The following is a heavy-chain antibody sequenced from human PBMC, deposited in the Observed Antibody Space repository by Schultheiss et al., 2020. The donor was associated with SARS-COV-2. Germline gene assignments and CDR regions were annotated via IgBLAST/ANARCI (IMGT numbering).Heavy chain of an antibody. D-gene: IGHD6-19*01. CDR2: IWYDGSNK. CDR1: GFTFSTYG. V-gene: IGHV3-33*06. Sequence: GGSLRLSCAASGFTFSTYGMHWVRQAPGKGLEWVAVIWYDGSNKYYADSVKGRFTISRDNSKNTLYLQMNSLRAEDTAVYYYAKDQAAVALDYWGQGTLVTVSS. J-gene: IGHJ4*02. CDR3: AKDQAAVALDY.